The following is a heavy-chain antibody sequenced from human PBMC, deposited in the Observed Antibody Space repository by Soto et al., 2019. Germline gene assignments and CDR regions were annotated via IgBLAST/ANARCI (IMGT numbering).Heavy chain of an antibody. Sequence: QVQLQQWGAGPLRPLETLSLTCGVSGGSFSGYYWAWIRQSPGKGLEWIGEINDRGAINYNPSLKRRVSISVDTSKNHYSLNRLSVPAADTAVYYCASESHYSLTGSLGGWYFELWCRGTLVTVSS. CDR1: GGSFSGYY. D-gene: IGHD3-9*01. CDR2: INDRGAI. CDR3: ASESHYSLTGSLGGWYFEL. V-gene: IGHV4-34*01. J-gene: IGHJ2*01.